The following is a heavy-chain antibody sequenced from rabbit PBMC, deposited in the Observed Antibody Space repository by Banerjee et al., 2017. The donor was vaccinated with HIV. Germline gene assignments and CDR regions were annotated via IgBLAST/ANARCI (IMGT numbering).Heavy chain of an antibody. D-gene: IGHD8-1*01. V-gene: IGHV1S40*01. Sequence: GITWYATWAKGRFTISKTSSTTVTLQMTSLTAADTATYFCAREGASTSYAFSLWGPGTLVTVS. CDR2: GIT. CDR3: AREGASTSYAFSL. J-gene: IGHJ4*01.